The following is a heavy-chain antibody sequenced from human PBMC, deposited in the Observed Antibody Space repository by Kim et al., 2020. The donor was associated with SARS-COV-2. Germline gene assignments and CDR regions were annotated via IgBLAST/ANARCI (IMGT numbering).Heavy chain of an antibody. V-gene: IGHV3-21*04. D-gene: IGHD2-15*01. CDR2: ISSLSDYI. CDR1: GFSFNTYS. J-gene: IGHJ5*01. Sequence: GGSLRLSCAASGFSFNTYSMNWVRQAPGKGLQWVSAISSLSDYIYYPDSMKGRFTISRDNAKNLVYLQINSLRADDTAVYFCAKDRAVAATRGEFDFWG. CDR3: AKDRAVAATRGEFDF.